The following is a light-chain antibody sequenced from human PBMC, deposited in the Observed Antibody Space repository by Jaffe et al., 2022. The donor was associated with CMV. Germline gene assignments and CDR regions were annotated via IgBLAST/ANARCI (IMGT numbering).Light chain of an antibody. Sequence: SNELSQPLSVSVTLGQTARITCGGNNIGSKNVHWYQQKPGQAPVLVIYRDSNRPSGIPERFSGSNSGNTATLTISRVQAGDEADYYCQVWDSSTEVFGGGTKLTVL. V-gene: IGLV3-9*01. CDR2: RDS. J-gene: IGLJ3*02. CDR1: NIGSKN. CDR3: QVWDSSTEV.